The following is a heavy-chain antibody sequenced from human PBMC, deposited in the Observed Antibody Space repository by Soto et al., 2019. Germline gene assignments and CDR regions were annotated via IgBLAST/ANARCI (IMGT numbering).Heavy chain of an antibody. CDR2: IIPLFPTP. CDR1: GGTFRSYG. V-gene: IGHV1-69*01. D-gene: IGHD3-16*01. CDR3: AREGTSIGGSTYDYYYGLDV. J-gene: IGHJ6*02. Sequence: QVQLVQSGAEVKKPGSSVKVSCKASGGTFRSYGFTWVRQARGQGLEWMGGIIPLFPTPTYAPKFQDRLTITADDSTKTAYMDLSSLRSEDTAVYYCAREGTSIGGSTYDYYYGLDVWGQGTTVIVSS.